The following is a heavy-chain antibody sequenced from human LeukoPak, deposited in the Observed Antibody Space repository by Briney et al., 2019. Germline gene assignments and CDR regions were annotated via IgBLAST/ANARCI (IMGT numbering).Heavy chain of an antibody. J-gene: IGHJ4*02. CDR2: IYYSGST. CDR3: AREYYDILTGYKGTDY. V-gene: IGHV4-31*03. D-gene: IGHD3-9*01. Sequence: SETLSLTCTVSGGSISSGGYYWSWIRQHPGKGLEWIGYIYYSGSTYYNPSLKSRVTISVDTSKNQFSLKLSSVTAADTAVYYCAREYYDILTGYKGTDYWGQGTLVTVSS. CDR1: GGSISSGGYY.